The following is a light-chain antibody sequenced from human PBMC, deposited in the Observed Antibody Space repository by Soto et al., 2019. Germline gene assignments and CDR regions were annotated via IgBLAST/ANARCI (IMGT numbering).Light chain of an antibody. V-gene: IGKV1-5*03. CDR3: QQYGSSGT. CDR2: KAS. CDR1: QTISSW. J-gene: IGKJ1*01. Sequence: DIHMTHSPSTLSGSVGDRVTVTCRASQTISSWLAWYQQIPGKAPKLLIYKASTLKSGVPSRFSGSGSGTDSTLTISRLEPEDFAVYYCQQYGSSGTFGQGTKVDIK.